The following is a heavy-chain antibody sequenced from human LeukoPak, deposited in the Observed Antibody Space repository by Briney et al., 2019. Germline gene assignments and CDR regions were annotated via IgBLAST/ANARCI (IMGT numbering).Heavy chain of an antibody. J-gene: IGHJ4*02. Sequence: GESLKISCKGSGYSFTSYWVGWVRQMPGKGLEWTGIIYPGDSDTRYSPSFQGQVTISADKSISTAYLQWSSLKASDTAMYYCPRTRVKMETREFDYWGQGTLVTVSS. CDR1: GYSFTSYW. CDR3: PRTRVKMETREFDY. CDR2: IYPGDSDT. D-gene: IGHD5-24*01. V-gene: IGHV5-51*01.